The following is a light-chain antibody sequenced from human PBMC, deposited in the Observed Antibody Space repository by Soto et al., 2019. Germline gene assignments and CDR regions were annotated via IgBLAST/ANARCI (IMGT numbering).Light chain of an antibody. J-gene: IGKJ1*01. CDR3: HQYYTTPWT. CDR1: QSVLYSSNNKNY. V-gene: IGKV4-1*01. CDR2: WAS. Sequence: DSVMTQSPDSLAVSLGERATINCKSSQSVLYSSNNKNYLAWYQQKAGQPPNLIIYWASTRKSGVPDRFSGSGSGIDFTLTISSLQAEDVAVYYCHQYYTTPWTFGQGTRVELK.